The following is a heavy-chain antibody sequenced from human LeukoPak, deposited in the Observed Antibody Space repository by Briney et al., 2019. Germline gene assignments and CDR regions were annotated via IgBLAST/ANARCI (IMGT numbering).Heavy chain of an antibody. CDR3: ARNIGYSYGPDY. CDR1: GGSISSSSYY. V-gene: IGHV4-39*07. D-gene: IGHD5-18*01. CDR2: IYYSGST. J-gene: IGHJ4*02. Sequence: PSETLSLTCTVSGGSISSSSYYWGWIRQPPGKGLEWIGSIYYSGSTYYNPSLKSRVTISVDTSKNQFSLKLSSVTAADTAVYYCARNIGYSYGPDYWGQGTLVTVSS.